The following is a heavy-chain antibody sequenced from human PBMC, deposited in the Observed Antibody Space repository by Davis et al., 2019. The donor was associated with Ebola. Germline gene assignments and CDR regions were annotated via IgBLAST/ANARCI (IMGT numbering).Heavy chain of an antibody. J-gene: IGHJ6*02. CDR3: VRVGNEGIQLWLADYYYYYAMDV. CDR2: ITDDGGKK. V-gene: IGHV3-30*03. Sequence: GRSLRLSCTTPGLTFRSSGMHWVRQAPAKGPVGVDVITDDGGKKYYVGPVKGRFTISRDNSKNTLYLQMNSLRAEDTAVYFCVRVGNEGIQLWLADYYYYYAMDVWRQGTTVTVSS. CDR1: GLTFRSSG. D-gene: IGHD5-18*01.